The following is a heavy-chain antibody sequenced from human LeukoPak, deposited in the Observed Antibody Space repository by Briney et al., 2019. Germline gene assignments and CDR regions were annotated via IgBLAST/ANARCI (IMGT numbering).Heavy chain of an antibody. CDR2: INPIGGTT. V-gene: IGHV1-46*01. D-gene: IGHD4-11*01. Sequence: GASVIVSCKTSGYTFTSYYIHWMRQAPGQGPEWMGIINPIGGTTDYAQKFQGGVTMTRDTSTSTVYMELSSLSPEDTAVYYCARQQGLQNLNFDHWGQGTLVTVSS. J-gene: IGHJ5*02. CDR3: ARQQGLQNLNFDH. CDR1: GYTFTSYY.